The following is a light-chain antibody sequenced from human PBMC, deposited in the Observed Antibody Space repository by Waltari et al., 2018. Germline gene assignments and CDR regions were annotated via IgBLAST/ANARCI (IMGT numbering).Light chain of an antibody. CDR1: SLSTSY. CDR2: GKN. CDR3: SSRDSSASHVL. V-gene: IGLV3-19*01. Sequence: SSELTQDPAVSVALGQTVRITCKGASLSTSYASWYQQKSGQAPILVLFGKNKRPSGIPDRFSGYNSESTTSLTITGAQAEDEADYYCSSRDSSASHVLFAGGTKVTVL. J-gene: IGLJ2*01.